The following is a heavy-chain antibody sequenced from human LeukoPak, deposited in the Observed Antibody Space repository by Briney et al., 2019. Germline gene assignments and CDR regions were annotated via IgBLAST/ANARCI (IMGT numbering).Heavy chain of an antibody. CDR1: GSFSDHS. V-gene: IGHV4-59*11. D-gene: IGHD2-2*01. CDR2: IYRSGST. J-gene: IGHJ6*03. CDR3: ARLSYCDSTSCPPHHMDV. Sequence: SETLSLTCAVYGSFSDHSWSWVRQPPGKGLEWIGYIYRSGSTTYNPSLKSRVTTSVDMSKNQFYLKLTSVTAADAAVYYCARLSYCDSTSCPPHHMDVWGKGTTVTVSS.